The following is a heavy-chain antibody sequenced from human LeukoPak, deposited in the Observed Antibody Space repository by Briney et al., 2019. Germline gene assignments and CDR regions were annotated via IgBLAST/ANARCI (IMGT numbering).Heavy chain of an antibody. CDR2: IKRKTDGCTT. D-gene: IGHD3-10*01. V-gene: IGHV3-15*01. Sequence: PGGSLRLSCSASGFSFSNAWMSWVRQAPGKGLEWVGRIKRKTDGCTTDYAAPVKGRFTISRDDSKNTLYLQMNSLKTEDTAVYYCTTSLLWFGEFSSWGQGTLVTVSS. J-gene: IGHJ5*02. CDR1: GFSFSNAW. CDR3: TTSLLWFGEFSS.